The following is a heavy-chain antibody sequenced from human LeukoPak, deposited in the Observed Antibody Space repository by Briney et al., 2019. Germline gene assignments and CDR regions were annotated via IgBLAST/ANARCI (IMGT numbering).Heavy chain of an antibody. CDR1: GFTFSHYG. D-gene: IGHD6-25*01. J-gene: IGHJ4*02. CDR2: INGGGSST. V-gene: IGHV3-74*01. CDR3: ARDSGAAADPFDY. Sequence: GRSLRLSCAASGFTFSHYGMHWVRQVPGKGLVWVSRINGGGSSTSYADSVKGRFTISRDNAKNTLYLQMNSLRAEDTAVYYCARDSGAAADPFDYWGQGTLVTVSS.